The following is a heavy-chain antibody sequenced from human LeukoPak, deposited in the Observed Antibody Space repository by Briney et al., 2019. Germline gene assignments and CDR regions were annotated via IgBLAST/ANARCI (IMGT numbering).Heavy chain of an antibody. Sequence: PGGSLRLFCAASGFTFSSHSMNWVRQAPGKGLEWVSYISSSSSAIYYADSVKGRFTISRDSAKNSLYLQMNSLRAEDTAVYYCARDGRAAAGKFDYWGQGTLVTVSS. CDR3: ARDGRAAAGKFDY. CDR1: GFTFSSHS. V-gene: IGHV3-48*01. J-gene: IGHJ4*02. CDR2: ISSSSSAI. D-gene: IGHD6-13*01.